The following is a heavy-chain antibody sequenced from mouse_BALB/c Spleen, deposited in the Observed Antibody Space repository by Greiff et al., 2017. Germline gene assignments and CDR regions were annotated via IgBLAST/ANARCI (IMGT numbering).Heavy chain of an antibody. Sequence: VQLKESGPELVKPGASVKMSCKASGYTFTSYVMHWVKQKPGQGLEWIGYINPYNDGTKYNEKFKGKATLTSDKSSSTAYMELSSLTSEDSAVYYCAIVRNYYFDYWGQGTTLTVSS. J-gene: IGHJ2*01. CDR2: INPYNDGT. CDR1: GYTFTSYV. V-gene: IGHV1-14*01. D-gene: IGHD2-1*01. CDR3: AIVRNYYFDY.